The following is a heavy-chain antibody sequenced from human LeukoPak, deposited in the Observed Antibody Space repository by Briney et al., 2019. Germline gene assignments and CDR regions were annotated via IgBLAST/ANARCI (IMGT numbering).Heavy chain of an antibody. CDR1: GASTSSHF. J-gene: IGHJ4*02. D-gene: IGHD6-6*01. Sequence: PSETLSLTCTVSGASTSSHFWSWMRQPPGKGLEWIGNIYIGGTTNYNPSLNSRVTMSLDTSKNQLSLQLTSVTAADTAVYYCARHSSSRGGLFDYWGQGTLVTVSS. V-gene: IGHV4-59*11. CDR2: IYIGGTT. CDR3: ARHSSSRGGLFDY.